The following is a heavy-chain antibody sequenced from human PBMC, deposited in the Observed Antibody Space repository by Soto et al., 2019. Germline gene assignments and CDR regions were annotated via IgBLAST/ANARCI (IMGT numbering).Heavy chain of an antibody. J-gene: IGHJ6*02. V-gene: IGHV3-21*01. CDR2: ISSGSSYI. CDR3: ARSSGGSGKLWNYYGMDV. Sequence: GGSLRLSCASSGFTFSNYGMNLARLAPGKGLEWISSISSGSSYIYYADSVKGRFTISRDNAKNSLYLQMNSLRAEDTAVYYCARSSGGSGKLWNYYGMDVWGQGTTVTVSS. CDR1: GFTFSNYG. D-gene: IGHD3-10*01.